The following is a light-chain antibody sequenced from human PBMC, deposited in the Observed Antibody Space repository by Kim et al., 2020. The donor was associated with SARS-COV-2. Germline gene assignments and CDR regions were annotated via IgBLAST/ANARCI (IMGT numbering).Light chain of an antibody. CDR2: YDS. Sequence: SYELTQPPSVSVAPGKTARIACGGDNIGSRSVHWYQQKPGQAPVLVVYYDSDRPSGIPERFSGSNSGNTATLTISRVEAGDEADYYCQLWYGGGGVFGGG. CDR3: QLWYGGGGV. CDR1: NIGSRS. V-gene: IGLV3-21*04. J-gene: IGLJ3*02.